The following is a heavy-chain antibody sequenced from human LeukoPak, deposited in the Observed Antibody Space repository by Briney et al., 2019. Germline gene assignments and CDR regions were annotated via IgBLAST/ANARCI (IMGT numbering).Heavy chain of an antibody. Sequence: SETLSLTCTVSGGSISGYYCSWVRQPPGKEMEWIGYVYSSGDTNYNPSLKSRVTLSVDTSKNQFSLKLVSVTAADTAVYYCARHPPSSAGAYDIWGQGTMVSVSS. V-gene: IGHV4-59*08. CDR2: VYSSGDT. D-gene: IGHD3-10*01. CDR3: ARHPPSSAGAYDI. CDR1: GGSISGYY. J-gene: IGHJ3*02.